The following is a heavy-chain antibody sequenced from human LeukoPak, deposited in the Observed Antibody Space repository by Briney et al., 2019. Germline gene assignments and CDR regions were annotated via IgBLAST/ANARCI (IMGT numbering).Heavy chain of an antibody. J-gene: IGHJ4*02. D-gene: IGHD5-12*01. CDR3: ARGDLGPSVDIVATMLLGAYFDY. Sequence: SETLSLTCTVSGASISSYYWSWIRQPPGKGLEWIGEINHSGSTNYNPSLKSRVTISVDTSKNQFSLKLSSVTAADTAVYYCARGDLGPSVDIVATMLLGAYFDYWGQGTLVTVSS. V-gene: IGHV4-34*01. CDR1: GASISSYY. CDR2: INHSGST.